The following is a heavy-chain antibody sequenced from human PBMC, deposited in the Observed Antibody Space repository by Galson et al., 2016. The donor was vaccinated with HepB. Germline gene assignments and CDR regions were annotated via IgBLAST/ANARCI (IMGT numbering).Heavy chain of an antibody. D-gene: IGHD6-19*01. Sequence: ETLSLTCAVSAGSIGSSKWWSWVRQPPGKGLEWIGEIYHSGNTNYNPSLKSRVTISVDKSKNHFSLKLTSVTAADTAVYYCAKGAEQWLVPGYFDYWGQGTLVTVSS. CDR3: AKGAEQWLVPGYFDY. V-gene: IGHV4-4*02. J-gene: IGHJ4*02. CDR2: IYHSGNT. CDR1: AGSIGSSKW.